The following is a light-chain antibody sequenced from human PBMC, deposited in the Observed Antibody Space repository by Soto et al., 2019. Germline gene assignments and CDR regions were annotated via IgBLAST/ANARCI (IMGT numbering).Light chain of an antibody. CDR3: QPYGSSPWT. J-gene: IGKJ1*01. Sequence: EIVLTQSPGTLSLSPGERATLSCRASQSVSSSYLAWYQQKPGQAPRLRIYGASSRATGIPDRFSGSGSGTDFTLTISRLEPEDFAVYYCQPYGSSPWTFGQGTKVDIK. V-gene: IGKV3-20*01. CDR2: GAS. CDR1: QSVSSSY.